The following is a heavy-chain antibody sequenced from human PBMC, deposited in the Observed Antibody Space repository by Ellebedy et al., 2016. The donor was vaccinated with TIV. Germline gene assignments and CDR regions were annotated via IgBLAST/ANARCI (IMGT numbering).Heavy chain of an antibody. CDR1: GFTVNNNY. Sequence: PGGSLRLSCAASGFTVNNNYMSWVRQAPGKGLEWVSVIYGGGGISYLESVRGRFTISRDNPKNPVYLQMNGLRAEDTAVYFCVGGPLGIKKWGPGTLVTVSS. D-gene: IGHD3-16*01. CDR2: IYGGGGI. CDR3: VGGPLGIKK. J-gene: IGHJ4*02. V-gene: IGHV3-53*01.